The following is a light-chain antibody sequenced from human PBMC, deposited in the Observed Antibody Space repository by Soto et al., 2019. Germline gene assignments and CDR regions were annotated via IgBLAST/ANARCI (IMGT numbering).Light chain of an antibody. CDR2: DAS. V-gene: IGKV3-11*01. CDR3: QQRSNCPLT. Sequence: EIVLTQSPATLSLSPGERATLSCRASQSVSSYIAWYQQKPGQAPRLLIYDASNRATGIPARFSGSGSGTDFTLTSSSLEPEDFAVYYCQQRSNCPLTFGGGTKVEIK. CDR1: QSVSSY. J-gene: IGKJ4*01.